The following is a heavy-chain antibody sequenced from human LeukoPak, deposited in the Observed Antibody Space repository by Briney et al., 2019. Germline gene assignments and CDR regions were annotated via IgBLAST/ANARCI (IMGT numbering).Heavy chain of an antibody. CDR2: INPSGGST. J-gene: IGHJ4*02. Sequence: PVASVKVSCKASGYTFTSYYMHWVRQAPGQGLEWMGIINPSGGSTSYAQKFQGRVTMTRDMSTSTVYMELSSLRSEGTAVYYCAREVQPQRIAAAGNLIYWGQGTLVTVSS. V-gene: IGHV1-46*01. CDR3: AREVQPQRIAAAGNLIY. D-gene: IGHD6-13*01. CDR1: GYTFTSYY.